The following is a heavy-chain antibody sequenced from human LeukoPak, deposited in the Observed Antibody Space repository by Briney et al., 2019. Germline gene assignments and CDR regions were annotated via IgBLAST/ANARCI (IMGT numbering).Heavy chain of an antibody. J-gene: IGHJ5*02. CDR2: IYTSGST. CDR1: GGSISSGSYY. Sequence: PSETLPLTCTVSGGSISSGSYYWSWIRQPAGKGLEWIGRIYTSGSTNYNPSLKSRVTISVDTSKNQFSLKLSSVTAADTAVYYCARERAGVVYLREFDPWGQGTLVTVSS. CDR3: ARERAGVVYLREFDP. D-gene: IGHD2-15*01. V-gene: IGHV4-61*02.